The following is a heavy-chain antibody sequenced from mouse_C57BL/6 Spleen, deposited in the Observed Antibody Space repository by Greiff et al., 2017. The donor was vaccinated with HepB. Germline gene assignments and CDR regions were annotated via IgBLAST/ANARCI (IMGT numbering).Heavy chain of an antibody. CDR3: ARTDCGNYEAMDY. CDR2: IYPGSGST. V-gene: IGHV1-55*01. D-gene: IGHD2-1*01. CDR1: GYTFTSYW. Sequence: VQLQQPGAELVKPGASVKMSCKASGYTFTSYWITWVKQRPGQGLEWIGDIYPGSGSTNYNEKFKSKATLTVDTSSSTAYMQLRILTSEDSAVYYWARTDCGNYEAMDYWGQGTSVTVSS. J-gene: IGHJ4*01.